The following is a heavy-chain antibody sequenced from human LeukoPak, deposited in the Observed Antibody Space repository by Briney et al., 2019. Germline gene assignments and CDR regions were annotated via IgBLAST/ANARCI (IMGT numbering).Heavy chain of an antibody. Sequence: PGGSLRLSCVVSGFTFSSYSMNWVRQAPGKGLEWVSFISSSSGYIYYADSVKGRFTISRDNAKNSLYLQMNSLRAEDTAIYYCATFGGDQEVYWGQGTLVTVSS. V-gene: IGHV3-21*01. J-gene: IGHJ4*02. D-gene: IGHD2-21*02. CDR3: ATFGGDQEVY. CDR2: ISSSSGYI. CDR1: GFTFSSYS.